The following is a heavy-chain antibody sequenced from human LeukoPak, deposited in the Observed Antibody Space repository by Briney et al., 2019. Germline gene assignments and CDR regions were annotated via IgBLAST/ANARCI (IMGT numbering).Heavy chain of an antibody. CDR1: GFNFSDYA. CDR2: ITYDGRNK. J-gene: IGHJ4*02. V-gene: IGHV3-30*04. Sequence: GRSLRLSCEASGFNFSDYAMHWVRQAPGKGLQWVVVITYDGRNKYHADAVKGRFTISRDNSKNTVFLQMNSLRAEDTALYYCGRDYDYWGQGTLVTVSS. CDR3: GRDYDY.